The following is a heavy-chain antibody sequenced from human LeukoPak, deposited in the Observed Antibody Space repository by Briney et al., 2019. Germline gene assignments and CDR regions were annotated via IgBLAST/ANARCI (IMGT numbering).Heavy chain of an antibody. Sequence: GGSLRLSCAASGFTFSNYGMSWVRQAPGKGLEWVSAISGSGGTTYYADSVKGRFTISRDNAKNSLYLQMNSLRAEDTAVYYCARGDSSFDYWGQGTLVTVSS. V-gene: IGHV3-23*01. D-gene: IGHD6-13*01. CDR1: GFTFSNYG. CDR2: ISGSGGTT. CDR3: ARGDSSFDY. J-gene: IGHJ4*02.